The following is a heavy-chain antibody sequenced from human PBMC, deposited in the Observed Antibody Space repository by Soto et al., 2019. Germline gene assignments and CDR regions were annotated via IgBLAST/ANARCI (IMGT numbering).Heavy chain of an antibody. CDR2: MYNTGST. CDR3: ARDLWGYCGTDCYPLDV. D-gene: IGHD2-21*02. Sequence: SETLSLTCTVSGGSISGYYWSWIRQPPGKGLEWIGYMYNTGSTVYNPSFKSRVTISVDTSKNQFSLKLNSVTAADTAVYHCARDLWGYCGTDCYPLDVWGQGTTVTVS. V-gene: IGHV4-59*01. J-gene: IGHJ6*02. CDR1: GGSISGYY.